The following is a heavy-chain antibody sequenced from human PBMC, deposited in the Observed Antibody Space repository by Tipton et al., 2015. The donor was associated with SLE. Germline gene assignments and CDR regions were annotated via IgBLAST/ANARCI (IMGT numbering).Heavy chain of an antibody. CDR2: ISSSSSYI. CDR1: GFTFSSYS. D-gene: IGHD5-12*01. Sequence: SLRLSCAASGFTFSSYSMNWVRQAPGKGLEWVSSISSSSSYIYYADSVKGRFTISRDNAKNSLYLQMNSLRAEDTAVYYCARGAGSGYDWGARWFDPWGQGTLVTVSS. J-gene: IGHJ5*02. V-gene: IGHV3-21*01. CDR3: ARGAGSGYDWGARWFDP.